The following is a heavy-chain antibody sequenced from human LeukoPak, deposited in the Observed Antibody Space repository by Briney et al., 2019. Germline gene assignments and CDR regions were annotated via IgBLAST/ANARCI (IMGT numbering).Heavy chain of an antibody. D-gene: IGHD2-15*01. CDR1: GGSISSGDYY. V-gene: IGHV4-30-4*08. Sequence: SETLSLTCTVSGGSISSGDYYWSWIRQPPGKGLEWIGYIYYSGSTYYNPSLKSRVTISVDTSKNQFSLKLSSVTAADTAVYYCARRGKGGRACDIWGQGTMVTVSS. CDR3: ARRGKGGRACDI. J-gene: IGHJ3*02. CDR2: IYYSGST.